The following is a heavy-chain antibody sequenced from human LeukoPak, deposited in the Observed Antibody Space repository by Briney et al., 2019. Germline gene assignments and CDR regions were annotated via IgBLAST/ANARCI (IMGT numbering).Heavy chain of an antibody. Sequence: GGSLRLSCAASGFTVSTNFLSWVRQAPGKGLEWVANIKQDGSEKYLVDSVKGRFTISRDNAKGSLYLQMNNMRAEDTAVYYCVRAPYYSGIEHYFDHWGQGILVTVSS. CDR2: IKQDGSEK. J-gene: IGHJ4*02. CDR1: GFTVSTNF. CDR3: VRAPYYSGIEHYFDH. D-gene: IGHD3-22*01. V-gene: IGHV3-7*03.